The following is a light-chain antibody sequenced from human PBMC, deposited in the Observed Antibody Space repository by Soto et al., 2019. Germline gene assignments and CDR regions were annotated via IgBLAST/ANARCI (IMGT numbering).Light chain of an antibody. J-gene: IGKJ3*01. Sequence: EVVLTQSPDTQSLPPGERATLSCRASQSISSYLAWYQQKPGQAPRLLIYDASSRATGIPARFSGSGSGTDFTPTISSLEPEDFAVYYCQQRSNWPPFTFGPGTKVDIK. CDR2: DAS. CDR3: QQRSNWPPFT. CDR1: QSISSY. V-gene: IGKV3-11*01.